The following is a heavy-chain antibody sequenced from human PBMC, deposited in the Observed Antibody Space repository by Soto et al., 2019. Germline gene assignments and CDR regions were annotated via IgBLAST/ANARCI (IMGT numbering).Heavy chain of an antibody. Sequence: SETLSLTCTVSGGSISSYYSNWIRQPPGKGLEWIGYIYYSGSTNYNPSLKSRVTISVDTSKNQFSLKLSSVTAADTAVYYCARLVVVPAAKEDAFDIWGQGTMVTV. J-gene: IGHJ3*02. CDR1: GGSISSYY. D-gene: IGHD2-2*01. CDR2: IYYSGST. V-gene: IGHV4-59*01. CDR3: ARLVVVPAAKEDAFDI.